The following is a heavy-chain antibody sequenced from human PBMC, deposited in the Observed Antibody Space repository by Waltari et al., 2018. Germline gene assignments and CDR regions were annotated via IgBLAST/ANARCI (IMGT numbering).Heavy chain of an antibody. CDR1: GGSFSGYY. Sequence: QVQLQQWGAGLLKPSETLSLTCAVYGGSFSGYYWSWIRQPPGKGLEWIGEINHSGSTNYNPSLKSRVTISVDTSKNQFSLKLSSVTAADTAVYYCARRAVLRYFDWLFDYWGQGTLVTVSS. D-gene: IGHD3-9*01. V-gene: IGHV4-34*01. J-gene: IGHJ4*02. CDR3: ARRAVLRYFDWLFDY. CDR2: INHSGST.